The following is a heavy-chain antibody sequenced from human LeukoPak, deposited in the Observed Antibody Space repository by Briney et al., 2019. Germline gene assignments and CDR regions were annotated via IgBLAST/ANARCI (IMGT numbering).Heavy chain of an antibody. CDR3: ARDRGDYGDYLEFDY. J-gene: IGHJ4*02. V-gene: IGHV1-2*02. Sequence: ASVKVSCRASGYTFTGYYMHWVRQAPGQGLEWMGWINPNSGGTNYAQKFQGRVTMTRDTSISTAYMELSRPRSDDTAVYYCARDRGDYGDYLEFDYWGQGTLVTVSS. CDR1: GYTFTGYY. D-gene: IGHD4-17*01. CDR2: INPNSGGT.